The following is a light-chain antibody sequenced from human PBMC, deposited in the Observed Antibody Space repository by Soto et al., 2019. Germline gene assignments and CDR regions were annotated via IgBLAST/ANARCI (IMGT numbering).Light chain of an antibody. CDR2: SNN. J-gene: IGLJ3*02. CDR1: SSNIGTNV. V-gene: IGLV1-44*01. CDR3: AAWDDSLKVV. Sequence: QSVLTQPPSASGTPGQRVTIPCSGSSSNIGTNVVNWYQQLPGTAPKLLIYSNNQRPSGVPDRFSGSKSGTSASLAISGLRSEDDAEYYCAAWDDSLKVVVGGGTKLTVL.